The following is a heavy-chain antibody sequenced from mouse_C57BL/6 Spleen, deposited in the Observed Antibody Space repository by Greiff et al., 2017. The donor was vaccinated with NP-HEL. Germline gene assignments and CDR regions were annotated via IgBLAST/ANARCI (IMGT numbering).Heavy chain of an antibody. CDR3: ARSETGTSDY. CDR2: IYPGSGNT. J-gene: IGHJ2*01. CDR1: GYTFTDYY. Sequence: QVQLQQSGAELVRPGASVKLSCKASGYTFTDYYINWVKQRPGQGLEWIARIYPGSGNTYYNEKFKGKATLTAEKSSSTAYMQLSSLTSEDSAVYFCARSETGTSDYWGQGTTLTVSS. V-gene: IGHV1-76*01. D-gene: IGHD4-1*01.